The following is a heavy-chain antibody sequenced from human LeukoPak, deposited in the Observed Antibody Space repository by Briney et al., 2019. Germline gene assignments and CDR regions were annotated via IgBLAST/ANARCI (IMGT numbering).Heavy chain of an antibody. CDR2: ICSDGSCT. V-gene: IGHV3-74*01. D-gene: IGHD4-23*01. CDR1: GFSFSNYW. J-gene: IGHJ4*02. CDR3: ARDPYGGRAVDY. Sequence: GGSLRLSCAASGFSFSNYWMHWVRHAPGKGLEWVSRICSDGSCTSYADSVKGRFTMSRDNARNTLYLQVNSLRGEDTGVYYCARDPYGGRAVDYWGRGTLVTVSA.